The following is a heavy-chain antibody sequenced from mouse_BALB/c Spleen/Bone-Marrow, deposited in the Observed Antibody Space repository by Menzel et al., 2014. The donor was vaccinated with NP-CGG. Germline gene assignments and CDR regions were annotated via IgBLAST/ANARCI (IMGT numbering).Heavy chain of an antibody. V-gene: IGHV14-3*02. CDR2: IDPANYNT. CDR3: ARNSMAY. CDR1: GFNIKDTY. Sequence: VQLKQSGAELVKPGASVKLSCTASGFNIKDTYMHWVKQRPEQGLVWIGRIDPANYNTKYDPKFQGKATITADTSSNTAYLQLSSLTSEDTAVYYCARNSMAYWGQGTLVTVSA. J-gene: IGHJ3*01.